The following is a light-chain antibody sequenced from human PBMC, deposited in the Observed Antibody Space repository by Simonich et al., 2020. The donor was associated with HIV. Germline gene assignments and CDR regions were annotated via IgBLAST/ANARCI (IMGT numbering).Light chain of an antibody. J-gene: IGKJ1*01. Sequence: EIVMTQSPATLSVSPGERATLSCRASQSVSSTVAWYQQKPGQAPRLLIYGASTRATGIPARFSGSGSGTEFTLTISSLQSEDFAVYYCQQYNNWWTFGQGTKVEIK. V-gene: IGKV3-15*01. CDR2: GAS. CDR3: QQYNNWWT. CDR1: QSVSST.